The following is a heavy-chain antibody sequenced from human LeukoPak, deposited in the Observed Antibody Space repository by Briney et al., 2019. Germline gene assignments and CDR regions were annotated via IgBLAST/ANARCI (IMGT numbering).Heavy chain of an antibody. Sequence: GGCLRLSCAASGFTFSSYSMSWVRQAPGKGREWVSGISGSGSSTYYADSVKGRFTISRDNSKNTLYLQMNSLRAEDTAVYYCASSSSSYYFDCWGQGTLVTVSS. D-gene: IGHD6-6*01. J-gene: IGHJ4*02. CDR1: GFTFSSYS. V-gene: IGHV3-23*01. CDR3: ASSSSSYYFDC. CDR2: ISGSGSST.